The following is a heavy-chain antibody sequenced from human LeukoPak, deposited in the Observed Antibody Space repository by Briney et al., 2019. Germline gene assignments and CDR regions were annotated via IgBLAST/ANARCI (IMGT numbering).Heavy chain of an antibody. Sequence: ASVKVSCKASGYTFTSHYMHWVRQAPGQGLEWMGLINPTGSSTGYAQKLQGRVTMTRDISTSTDYMELSSLRSDDTAIYYCARDNSVEDNAWWFDPWGQGTLVTVSS. V-gene: IGHV1-46*01. D-gene: IGHD4-23*01. CDR3: ARDNSVEDNAWWFDP. CDR2: INPTGSST. CDR1: GYTFTSHY. J-gene: IGHJ5*02.